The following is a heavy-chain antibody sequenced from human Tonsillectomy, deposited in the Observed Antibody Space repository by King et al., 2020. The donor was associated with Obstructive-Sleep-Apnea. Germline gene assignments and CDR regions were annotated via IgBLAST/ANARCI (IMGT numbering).Heavy chain of an antibody. CDR2: IWYDGDNK. J-gene: IGHJ4*02. CDR3: AKERSTSFDY. V-gene: IGHV3-33*06. Sequence: VQLVESGGGVVQPGRSLRLSCAASGFTFSSYGMHWVRQAPGKGLEWVAVIWYDGDNKYYAESVKGRFTISRDNSKKTLFLQMNSLRAEDTAVNYCAKERSTSFDYWGQGTLVTVSS. CDR1: GFTFSSYG. D-gene: IGHD2-15*01.